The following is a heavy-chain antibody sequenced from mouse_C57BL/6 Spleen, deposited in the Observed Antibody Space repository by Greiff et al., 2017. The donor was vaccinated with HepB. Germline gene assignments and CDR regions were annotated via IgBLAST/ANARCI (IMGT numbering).Heavy chain of an antibody. CDR3: ARDEATVAPFAY. Sequence: EVQLQQSGGGLVKPGGSLKLSCAASGFTFSSYAMSWVRQTPEKRLEWVATISDGGSYTYYPDNVKGRFTISRDNAKNNLYLQMSHLKSEDTAMYYCARDEATVAPFAYWGQGTLVTVSA. D-gene: IGHD1-1*01. V-gene: IGHV5-4*01. J-gene: IGHJ3*01. CDR1: GFTFSSYA. CDR2: ISDGGSYT.